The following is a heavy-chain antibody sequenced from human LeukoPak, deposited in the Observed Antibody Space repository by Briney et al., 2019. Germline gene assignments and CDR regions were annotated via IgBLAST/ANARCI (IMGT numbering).Heavy chain of an antibody. D-gene: IGHD6-19*01. J-gene: IGHJ3*02. CDR1: GFTFSSYA. CDR3: AKDPYSSGWYISAFDI. CDR2: IRGSGSST. V-gene: IGHV3-23*01. Sequence: GGSLRLSCAASGFTFSSYAMSWVRQAPGKGLEWVSAIRGSGSSTYYADSVKGRFTISRNNSKNTLYLQMNSLRAEDTAVYYCAKDPYSSGWYISAFDIWGQGAMVTVSS.